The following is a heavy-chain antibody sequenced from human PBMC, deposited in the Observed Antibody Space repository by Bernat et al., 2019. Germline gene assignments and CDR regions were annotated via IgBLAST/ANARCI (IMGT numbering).Heavy chain of an antibody. V-gene: IGHV1-24*01. Sequence: QVQLVQSGAEVKKPGASVKVSCKVSGYTLTELSMHWVRQAPGKGLEWMGGFEPEDGETIYAQKFQGKVTMAEDTSTDTAYIELSSLRSEDTAVYYCAAIGEMVAATESEMDVRGKGNTVTVSS. CDR3: AAIGEMVAATESEMDV. CDR1: GYTLTELS. J-gene: IGHJ6*04. D-gene: IGHD2-15*01. CDR2: FEPEDGET.